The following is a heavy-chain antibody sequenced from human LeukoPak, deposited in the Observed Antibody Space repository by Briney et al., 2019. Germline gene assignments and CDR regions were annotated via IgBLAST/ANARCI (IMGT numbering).Heavy chain of an antibody. CDR3: ARVLYYYDSSGYGYYYYGMDV. CDR2: IYYSGST. Sequence: SETLSLICTVSGGSISIYYWSWIRQPPGKGLEWIGYIYYSGSTNYNPSLKSRVTISVDTSKNQFSLKLSSVTAADTAVYYCARVLYYYDSSGYGYYYYGMDVWGQGTTVTVSS. J-gene: IGHJ6*02. V-gene: IGHV4-59*01. D-gene: IGHD3-22*01. CDR1: GGSISIYY.